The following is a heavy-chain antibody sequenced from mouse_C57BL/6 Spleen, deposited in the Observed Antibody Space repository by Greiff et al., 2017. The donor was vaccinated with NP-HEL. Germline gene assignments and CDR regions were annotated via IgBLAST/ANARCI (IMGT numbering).Heavy chain of an antibody. CDR3: TAGLLGMDY. V-gene: IGHV6-3*01. CDR2: IRLKSDNYAT. D-gene: IGHD2-3*01. Sequence: EVKVEESGGGLVQPGGSMKLSCVASGFTFSNYWMNWVRQSPEKGLEWVAQIRLKSDNYATNYAESVKGRFTISRDDSKSSVYLQMNNLRAEDTGIYYCTAGLLGMDYWGQGTSVTVSS. CDR1: GFTFSNYW. J-gene: IGHJ4*01.